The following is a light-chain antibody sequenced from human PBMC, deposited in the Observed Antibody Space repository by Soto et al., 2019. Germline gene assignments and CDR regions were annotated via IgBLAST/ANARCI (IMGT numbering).Light chain of an antibody. CDR3: QQYYMAPVT. V-gene: IGKV3-20*01. Sequence: EIVLTQSPGTLSLSPGEVATLCCRTSQSISNNFLAWYQHKPGQAPRLLMHGAFNRASGIPDRFSASASGTDFTLTIITLAPEGFAVYYCQQYYMAPVTFGGGTKVEIK. J-gene: IGKJ4*01. CDR2: GAF. CDR1: QSISNNF.